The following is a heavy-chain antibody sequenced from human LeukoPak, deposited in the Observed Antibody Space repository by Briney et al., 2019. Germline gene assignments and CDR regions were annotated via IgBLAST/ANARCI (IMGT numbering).Heavy chain of an antibody. J-gene: IGHJ5*02. D-gene: IGHD5-12*01. V-gene: IGHV5-51*01. CDR3: ARSGYDWRGWFDP. CDR2: IYPGDSDT. Sequence: GASLKISCKASGYSFTSYWIGWVRQLPGKGLEWMGIIYPGDSDTRYSPSFQGQVTISADKSISTAYLQWSSLKASDTAMYYCARSGYDWRGWFDPWGQGTLVTVSS. CDR1: GYSFTSYW.